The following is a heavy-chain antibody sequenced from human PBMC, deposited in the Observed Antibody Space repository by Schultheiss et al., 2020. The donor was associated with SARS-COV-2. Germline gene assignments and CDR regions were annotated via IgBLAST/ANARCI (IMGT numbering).Heavy chain of an antibody. CDR1: GGSVSSGSYY. V-gene: IGHV4-31*03. CDR3: ARDRFFDSSSGEGDYYGMDV. Sequence: SETLSLTCTVSGGSVSSGSYYWTWMRQHPGKGLEWIGYIYYSGSTYYNPSLKSRVTISVDTSKNQFSLKLSSVTAADTAVYYCARDRFFDSSSGEGDYYGMDVWGQGTTVTVSS. J-gene: IGHJ6*02. D-gene: IGHD6-6*01. CDR2: IYYSGST.